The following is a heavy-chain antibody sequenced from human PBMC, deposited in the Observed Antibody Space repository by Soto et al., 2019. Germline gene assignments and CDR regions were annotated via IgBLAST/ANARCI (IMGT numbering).Heavy chain of an antibody. CDR1: GGSVTSGIYY. D-gene: IGHD2-2*01. CDR3: ARDVKLDCDTTSCPGSYYYYAMDV. J-gene: IGHJ6*02. CDR2: VFPSGTT. Sequence: PSETLSLTCTVSGGSVTSGIYYWSWIRQPPVKGLEWIGYVFPSGTTTYSPSLKSRVTISVDTSKNQFSLKLTSVTAADTAVYYCARDVKLDCDTTSCPGSYYYYAMDVWGQGTTVTVSS. V-gene: IGHV4-61*01.